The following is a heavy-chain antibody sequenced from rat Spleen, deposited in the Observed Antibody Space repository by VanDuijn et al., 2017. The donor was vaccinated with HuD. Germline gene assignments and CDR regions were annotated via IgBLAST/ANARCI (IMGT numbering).Heavy chain of an antibody. J-gene: IGHJ3*01. CDR1: GHSITSSYR. V-gene: IGHV3-3*01. CDR2: INSAGTT. Sequence: QLQESGPGLVKPSQSLSLTCSVTGHSITSSYRWNWIRKFPGNKLEWMGYINSAGTTNYNPSLKSRISNTRDTSKNQLFLQVNSVSSEDTATYYCARSDGVHYYLPFADWGQGTLVTASS. D-gene: IGHD1-1*01. CDR3: ARSDGVHYYLPFAD.